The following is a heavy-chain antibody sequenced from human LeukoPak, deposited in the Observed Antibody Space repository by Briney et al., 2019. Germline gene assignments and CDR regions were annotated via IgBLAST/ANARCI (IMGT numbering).Heavy chain of an antibody. D-gene: IGHD3-10*01. CDR3: AGSPTYWYFDL. Sequence: PSETLSLTCTVSGYSISSGYYWGWIRQPPGKGLEWIGYIYHRGSSYYTPSLNSRVTMSMDTSKNQFSLKLTSVTAADTAIYYCAGSPTYWYFDLWGRGTLVTVSS. V-gene: IGHV4-38-2*02. CDR1: GYSISSGYY. J-gene: IGHJ2*01. CDR2: IYHRGSS.